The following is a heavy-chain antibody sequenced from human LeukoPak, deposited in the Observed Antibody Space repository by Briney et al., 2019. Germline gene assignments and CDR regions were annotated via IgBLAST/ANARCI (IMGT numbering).Heavy chain of an antibody. Sequence: SETLSLTCTVSGGSISSSSYYWGWIRQPPGKGLEWIGSIYYSGSTYYNPSLKSRVTISVDTSKNQFSLKLSSVTAADTAVYYCARDSSGYYGKAFDYWGQGTLVTVSS. V-gene: IGHV4-39*07. CDR2: IYYSGST. CDR3: ARDSSGYYGKAFDY. CDR1: GGSISSSSYY. D-gene: IGHD3-22*01. J-gene: IGHJ4*02.